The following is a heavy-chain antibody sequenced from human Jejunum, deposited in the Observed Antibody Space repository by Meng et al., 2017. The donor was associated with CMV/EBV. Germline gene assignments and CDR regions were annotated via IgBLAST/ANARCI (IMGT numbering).Heavy chain of an antibody. V-gene: IGHV3-53*01. J-gene: IGHJ5*02. Sequence: LSCVASGFTVSSDYMSWVRQAPGKGLECVSVIYSSGSTYYADSVKGRFTISRDTSKNTVYLQMNSLRGEDTAVYYCARDLGGNWLDPWGQGSLVTVSS. CDR2: IYSSGST. CDR3: ARDLGGNWLDP. CDR1: GFTVSSDY. D-gene: IGHD3-16*01.